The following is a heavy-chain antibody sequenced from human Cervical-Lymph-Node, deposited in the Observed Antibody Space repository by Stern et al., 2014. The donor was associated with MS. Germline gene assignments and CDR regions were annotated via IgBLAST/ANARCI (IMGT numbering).Heavy chain of an antibody. CDR2: ILPMSGSA. D-gene: IGHD3-22*01. CDR3: ARDLGDYYDNSGR. CDR1: GGTFSRHG. J-gene: IGHJ4*02. Sequence: VQLVESGAEVKKPGSSVKVSCKVSGGTFSRHGLSWVRQAPGQGLEWMGGILPMSGSAIYAQKFQGRVTITADESTTTAYMEVSSLGSDDTAVYYCARDLGDYYDNSGRWGQGTLVTVSS. V-gene: IGHV1-69*01.